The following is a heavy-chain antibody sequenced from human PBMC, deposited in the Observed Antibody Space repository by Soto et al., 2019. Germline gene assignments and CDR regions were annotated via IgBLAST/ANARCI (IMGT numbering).Heavy chain of an antibody. J-gene: IGHJ4*02. CDR1: GFTFRTYG. D-gene: IGHD1-26*01. CDR3: ARGRVDGGELDL. Sequence: VQLVESGGGVVQPGRSLRLSCAASGFTFRTYGMYWVRQAPGKGLEWVAVIWYDASNKYYADSVKSGFTISRDNSENTLYLQMNSLRAEDTAVYYCARGRVDGGELDLWGQGTLVTVSS. V-gene: IGHV3-33*01. CDR2: IWYDASNK.